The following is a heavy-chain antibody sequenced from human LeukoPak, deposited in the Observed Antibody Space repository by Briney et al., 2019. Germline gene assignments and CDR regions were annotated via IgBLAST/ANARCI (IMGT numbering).Heavy chain of an antibody. CDR3: ARHGYTASHYFLDF. J-gene: IGHJ4*02. CDR1: SGSINY. Sequence: SETLSLTCTVSSGSINYWGWVRQPAGRGLEWIGRIYTTGKTDYNPSLKSRLTMSVDTSKRQFFLNLTSVTAADTAIYFCARHGYTASHYFLDFWSQGTLVTVSS. V-gene: IGHV4-4*07. CDR2: IYTTGKT. D-gene: IGHD3-16*01.